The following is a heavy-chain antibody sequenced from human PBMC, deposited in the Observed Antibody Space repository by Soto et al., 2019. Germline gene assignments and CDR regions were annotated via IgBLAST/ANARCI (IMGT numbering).Heavy chain of an antibody. V-gene: IGHV4-39*01. J-gene: IGHJ4*02. CDR1: GGSISSSSYY. CDR3: AGPPSKDLRLRWKSGPFDY. CDR2: IYYSGST. D-gene: IGHD4-17*01. Sequence: SETLSLTCTVSGGSISSSSYYWGWIRQPPGKGLEWIGSIYYSGSTYYNPSLKSRVTISVDTSKNQFSLKLSSVTAADTAVYYCAGPPSKDLRLRWKSGPFDYWGQGTLVTVSS.